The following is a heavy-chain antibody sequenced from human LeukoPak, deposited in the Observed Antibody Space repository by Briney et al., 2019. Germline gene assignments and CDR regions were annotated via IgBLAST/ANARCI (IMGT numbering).Heavy chain of an antibody. Sequence: PSETLSLTCAVSGGSISSSNWWSWVRQPPGKGLEWIGEIYHSGSTNYNPSLKSRVTISVDKSKNQFSLKLSSVTAADTAVYYCARANWNDVGYFAYWGQGTLVTVSS. CDR2: IYHSGST. CDR3: ARANWNDVGYFAY. J-gene: IGHJ4*02. V-gene: IGHV4-4*02. D-gene: IGHD1-1*01. CDR1: GGSISSSNW.